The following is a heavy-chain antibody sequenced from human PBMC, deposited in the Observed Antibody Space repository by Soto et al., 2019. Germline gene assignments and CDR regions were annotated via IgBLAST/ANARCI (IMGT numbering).Heavy chain of an antibody. V-gene: IGHV4-39*07. D-gene: IGHD4-17*01. CDR1: GGSISSSSYY. Sequence: SETLSLTCTVSGGSISSSSYYWGWIRQPPGKGLEWIGRINHSGSTNYNPSLKSRVTISVDTSKNQFSLKLSSVTAADTAVYYCAIRVTTYNWFDPWGQGTLVTVSS. CDR2: INHSGST. CDR3: AIRVTTYNWFDP. J-gene: IGHJ5*02.